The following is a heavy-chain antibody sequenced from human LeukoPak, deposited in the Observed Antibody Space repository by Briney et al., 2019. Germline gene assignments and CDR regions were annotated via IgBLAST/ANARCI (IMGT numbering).Heavy chain of an antibody. Sequence: GGSLRLSCAASGFTFSSYGMNWVRQAPGKGLEWVAVISYDGSNKYYADSVKGRFTISRDNSKNTLYLQMNSLRAEDTAVYYCAKVRSDYWGQGTLVTVSS. J-gene: IGHJ4*02. CDR1: GFTFSSYG. V-gene: IGHV3-30*18. CDR2: ISYDGSNK. CDR3: AKVRSDY.